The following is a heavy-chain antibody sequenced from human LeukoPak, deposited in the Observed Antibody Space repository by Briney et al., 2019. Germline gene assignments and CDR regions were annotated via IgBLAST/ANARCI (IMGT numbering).Heavy chain of an antibody. J-gene: IGHJ4*02. CDR3: ARESPSKYVFDY. D-gene: IGHD2-2*01. V-gene: IGHV4-61*02. Sequence: SETLSLTCTVSGGPMSSSTDYWSWFRQPAGKGLEWIGRIYTSGYTNYNPSLKSRVTISRDTSKNQFSLEMSSVTAADTAVYYCARESPSKYVFDYWGQGILVTVSS. CDR2: IYTSGYT. CDR1: GGPMSSSTDY.